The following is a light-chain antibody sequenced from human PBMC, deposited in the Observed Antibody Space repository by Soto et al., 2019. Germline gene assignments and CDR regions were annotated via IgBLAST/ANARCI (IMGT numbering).Light chain of an antibody. J-gene: IGKJ1*01. CDR2: GAS. CDR3: QQYDISPWT. Sequence: EIVMTQSPATLSLSPGERATLSCRASQSVSSSYLAWYQQKPGQAPRLLIYGASSRATGIPDRFSGSGSGTDFTLTISRVEPEDFAVYCCQQYDISPWTFGQGTKVDIK. V-gene: IGKV3-20*01. CDR1: QSVSSSY.